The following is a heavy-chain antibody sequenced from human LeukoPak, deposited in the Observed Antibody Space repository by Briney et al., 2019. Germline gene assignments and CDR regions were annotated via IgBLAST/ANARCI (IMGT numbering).Heavy chain of an antibody. J-gene: IGHJ4*02. D-gene: IGHD5-12*01. Sequence: GGSLRLSCAASGFTFSSYGMHWVRQAPGKGLEWVAVISYDGSNKYYADSVKGRFTISRDNSKNTLYLQMNSLRAEDTAVYYCAKDQGIVATTFDYWGQGTLVTVSS. CDR1: GFTFSSYG. CDR2: ISYDGSNK. CDR3: AKDQGIVATTFDY. V-gene: IGHV3-30*18.